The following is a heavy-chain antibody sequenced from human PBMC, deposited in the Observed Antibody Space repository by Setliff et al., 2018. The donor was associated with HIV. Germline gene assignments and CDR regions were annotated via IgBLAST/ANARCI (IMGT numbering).Heavy chain of an antibody. CDR2: ISGIGSST. CDR1: GGSISSSN. D-gene: IGHD2-8*01. CDR3: ARDSYCTSGACYVRKAYYAMDV. Sequence: TSETLSLTCAVSGGSISSSNWWRWVRQAPGKGLEWVSDISGIGSSTYYADSVKGRFTISRDNSKNTLYLQMNSLRAEDTAVDYCARDSYCTSGACYVRKAYYAMDVWGQGTTVTVSS. V-gene: IGHV3-23*01. J-gene: IGHJ6*02.